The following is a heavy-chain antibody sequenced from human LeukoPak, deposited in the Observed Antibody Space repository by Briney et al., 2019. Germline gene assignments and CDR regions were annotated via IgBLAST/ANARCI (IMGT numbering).Heavy chain of an antibody. D-gene: IGHD3-10*01. CDR3: AREITILDY. V-gene: IGHV4-34*01. J-gene: IGHJ4*02. CDR1: GGSFSGYY. CDR2: INHSGST. Sequence: PSETLSLTCAVYGGSFSGYYWSWIRQPPGKGLEWIGEINHSGSTNYNPSLKSRVTISVDTSKNQFSLKLSSVTAADTAVYYCAREITILDYWGQGTLVTVSS.